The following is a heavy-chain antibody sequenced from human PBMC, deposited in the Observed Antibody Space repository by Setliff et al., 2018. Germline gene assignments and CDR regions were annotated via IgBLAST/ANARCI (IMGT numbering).Heavy chain of an antibody. D-gene: IGHD2-15*01. CDR1: GGSISSSSYY. CDR3: ARQGCSGGICYSPWYYYYYMDV. V-gene: IGHV4-39*01. J-gene: IGHJ6*03. CDR2: IYYSGST. Sequence: PSETLSLTCTVSGGSISSSSYYWGWIRQPPGKGLEWIGSIYYSGSTYYNPSLKSRVTISVDTSKNQFSLKLSSVTAADTAVYYCARQGCSGGICYSPWYYYYYMDVWGKGTTVTVSS.